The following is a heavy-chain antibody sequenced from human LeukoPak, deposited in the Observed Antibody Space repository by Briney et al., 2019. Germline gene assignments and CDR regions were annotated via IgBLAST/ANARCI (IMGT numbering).Heavy chain of an antibody. Sequence: SETLSLTCTVSGGSISSYYWSWIRQPPGKGLEWIGYIYYSGSTNYNPSLKSRVTISVDTSKNQFSLKLSSVTAADTAVYYCARGRMAARPRYYFDYWGQGTLVTVSS. J-gene: IGHJ4*02. CDR3: ARGRMAARPRYYFDY. CDR2: IYYSGST. D-gene: IGHD6-6*01. CDR1: GGSISSYY. V-gene: IGHV4-59*12.